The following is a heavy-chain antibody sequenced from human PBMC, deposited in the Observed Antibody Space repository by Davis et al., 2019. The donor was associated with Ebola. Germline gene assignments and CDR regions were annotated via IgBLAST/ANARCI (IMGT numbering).Heavy chain of an antibody. D-gene: IGHD3-3*01. V-gene: IGHV3-43D*03. CDR3: AREISSITIFSR. Sequence: GESLKISCAASGFTFDDYAMHWVRQAPGKGLEWVSLISWDGGSTYYADSVKGRFTISRDNAKNSLYLQMNSLRAEDTAVYYCAREISSITIFSRWGQGTLVTVSS. J-gene: IGHJ4*02. CDR1: GFTFDDYA. CDR2: ISWDGGST.